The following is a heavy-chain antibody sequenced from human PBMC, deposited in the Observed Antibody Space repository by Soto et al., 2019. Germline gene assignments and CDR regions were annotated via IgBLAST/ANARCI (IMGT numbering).Heavy chain of an antibody. V-gene: IGHV3-30*09. D-gene: IGHD1-26*01. CDR1: GFIFRSYA. CDR3: ARAFSGSYPNFDY. Sequence: LRLSCLASGFIFRSYAMHWVRQAPGKGLEWVAVITYDGANGYYADSVRGRFAISRDNSKSTLFLQMNSLRPEDTAVYYCARAFSGSYPNFDYWGQGTLVTVSS. J-gene: IGHJ4*02. CDR2: ITYDGANG.